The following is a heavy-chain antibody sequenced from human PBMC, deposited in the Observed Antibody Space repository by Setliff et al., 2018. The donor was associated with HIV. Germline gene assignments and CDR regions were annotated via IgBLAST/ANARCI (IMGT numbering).Heavy chain of an antibody. V-gene: IGHV4-38-2*01. D-gene: IGHD6-13*01. CDR2: IYYSGST. CDR3: ARHRDPPGTSWIYYYYYMDL. CDR1: GYSINSGYY. J-gene: IGHJ6*03. Sequence: SETLSLTCAVSGYSINSGYYWGWIRQPPGKGLEWIGSIYYSGSTYYKPSLKSRITISVETSKNQVSLRLSSVTAADTGVYYCARHRDPPGTSWIYYYYYMDLWGEGTTVTVSS.